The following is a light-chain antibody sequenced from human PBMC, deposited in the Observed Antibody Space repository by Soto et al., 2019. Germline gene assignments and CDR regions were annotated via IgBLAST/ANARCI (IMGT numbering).Light chain of an antibody. CDR1: HYISTY. V-gene: IGKV1-39*01. CDR3: QQTYSTPLT. Sequence: DIQMTQSPSSLSASVGGRVAISCRASHYISTYLNWYQQRPGKAPKLLIYAASSLQSGVPSRFSGSGSRTDFTLTISSMQPEDFATYYCQQTYSTPLTFGGGTKVDIK. J-gene: IGKJ4*01. CDR2: AAS.